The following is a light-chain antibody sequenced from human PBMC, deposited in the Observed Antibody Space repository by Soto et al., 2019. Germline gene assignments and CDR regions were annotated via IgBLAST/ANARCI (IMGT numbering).Light chain of an antibody. CDR1: QSGSSSY. Sequence: EIVLTQSPGTRYLSPGERATLSCRASQSGSSSYLAWYQQKPCKAPRLLIYGASSRATGTPDRFSGSGSGTDFTLTISRLEPEDFAVYYCQQYGSSPWTFGQWTKVEIK. CDR3: QQYGSSPWT. CDR2: GAS. V-gene: IGKV3-20*01. J-gene: IGKJ1*01.